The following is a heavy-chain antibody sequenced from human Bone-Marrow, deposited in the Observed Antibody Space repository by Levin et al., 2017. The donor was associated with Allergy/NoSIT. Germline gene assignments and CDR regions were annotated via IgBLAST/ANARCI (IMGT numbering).Heavy chain of an antibody. V-gene: IGHV3-33*06. CDR3: VKERGGSLEY. J-gene: IGHJ4*02. Sequence: GGSLRLSCATSGFAFSSHGMHWVRQAPGKGLEWVALVWYDGSKKYYEDSVKGRFTISRDNSKNTLSLQMNSLRAEDTAVYYCVKERGGSLEYWGQGTLVTVSS. D-gene: IGHD1-26*01. CDR2: VWYDGSKK. CDR1: GFAFSSHG.